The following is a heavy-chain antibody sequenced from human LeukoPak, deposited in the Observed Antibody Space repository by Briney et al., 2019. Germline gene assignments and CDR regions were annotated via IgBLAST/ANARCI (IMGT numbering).Heavy chain of an antibody. CDR1: GYTFTSYG. D-gene: IGHD2-21*02. J-gene: IGHJ4*02. CDR3: ARGPPHIVVVTGYYFDH. CDR2: ISAYNGNT. Sequence: ASVKVSCEASGYTFTSYGISWVRQAPGQGLEWMGWISAYNGNTNYAQKLQGRVTMTTDTSTSTAYMELRSLRSDDTAVYYCARGPPHIVVVTGYYFDHWGQGTLVTVSS. V-gene: IGHV1-18*01.